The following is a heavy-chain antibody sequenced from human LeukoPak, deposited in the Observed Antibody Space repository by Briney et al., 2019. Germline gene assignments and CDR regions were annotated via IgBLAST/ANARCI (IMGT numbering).Heavy chain of an antibody. CDR3: AVLSSGWRFQH. Sequence: GGSLRLSCAVSGFTLSNNYMSWVRHAPGKGLECVSVIYSGDDTYYADSVKGRFTISRDKSKNTLYLQMNSLRAEDTAVYYCAVLSSGWRFQHWGQGTLVTVSS. CDR2: IYSGDDT. D-gene: IGHD6-19*01. J-gene: IGHJ1*01. V-gene: IGHV3-53*01. CDR1: GFTLSNNY.